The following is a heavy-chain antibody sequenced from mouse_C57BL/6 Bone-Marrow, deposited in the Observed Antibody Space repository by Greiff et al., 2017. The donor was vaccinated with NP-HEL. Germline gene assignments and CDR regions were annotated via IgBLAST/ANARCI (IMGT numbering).Heavy chain of an antibody. V-gene: IGHV3-6*01. J-gene: IGHJ1*03. CDR1: GYSITSGYY. Sequence: DVKLQESGPGLVKPSQSLSLTCSVTGYSITSGYYWNWIRQFPGNKLEWMGYISYDGSNNYNPSLKNRISITRDTSKNQFFLKLNSVTTEDTATYYCARGDYDDRYWYFDVWGTGTTVTVSS. CDR2: ISYDGSN. CDR3: ARGDYDDRYWYFDV. D-gene: IGHD2-4*01.